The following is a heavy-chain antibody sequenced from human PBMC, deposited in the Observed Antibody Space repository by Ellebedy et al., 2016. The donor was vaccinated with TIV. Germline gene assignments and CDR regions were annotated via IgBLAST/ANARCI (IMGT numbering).Heavy chain of an antibody. Sequence: AASVKVSCKASGGTFSSYAISWVRQAPGQGLEWMGGIIPIFGTANYAQKFQGRVTITADESTSTAYMELSSLRSDDTAVYYCARLFGDRGIYWGQGTLVTVSS. CDR1: GGTFSSYA. CDR3: ARLFGDRGIY. V-gene: IGHV1-69*13. J-gene: IGHJ4*02. CDR2: IIPIFGTA. D-gene: IGHD3-10*02.